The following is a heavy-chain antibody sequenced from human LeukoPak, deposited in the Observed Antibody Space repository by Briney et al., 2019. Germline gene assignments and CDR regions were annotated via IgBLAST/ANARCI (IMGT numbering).Heavy chain of an antibody. V-gene: IGHV3-21*01. CDR1: GSTFSSYS. CDR3: AIDLHRSGWYLAAFDI. J-gene: IGHJ3*02. CDR2: ICSSSSNI. D-gene: IGHD6-19*01. Sequence: GGSLRLSCAASGSTFSSYSMNWVRQAPGKGLEWVSSICSSSSNIYYADSVKGRFTISRDNAKNSLYLQMNSLRAEDTAVYYCAIDLHRSGWYLAAFDIWGQGTMVTVSS.